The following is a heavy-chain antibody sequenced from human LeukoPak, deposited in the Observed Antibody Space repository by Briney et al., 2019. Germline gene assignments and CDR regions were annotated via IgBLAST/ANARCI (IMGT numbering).Heavy chain of an antibody. V-gene: IGHV3-48*03. CDR2: ISSSGSTI. Sequence: PGGSLRLSCAASGFTFSSYAMSWVRQAPGKGLEWVSYISSSGSTIYYADSVKGRFTISRDNAKNSLYLQMNSLRAEDTAVYYCARDTFRMIDYWGQGTLVTVSS. D-gene: IGHD2-8*01. J-gene: IGHJ4*02. CDR3: ARDTFRMIDY. CDR1: GFTFSSYA.